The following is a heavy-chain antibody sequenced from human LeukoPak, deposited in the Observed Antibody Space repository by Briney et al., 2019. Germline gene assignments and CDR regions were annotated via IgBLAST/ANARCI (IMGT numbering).Heavy chain of an antibody. J-gene: IGHJ4*02. V-gene: IGHV1-8*01. CDR3: ARGSIAAAGRGFDY. Sequence: GASVKVSCKASGCTFTSYDINWVRQATGQGLEWMRWMNPNSGNTGYAQKFQGRVTMTRNTSISTAYMELSSLRSEDTAVYYCARGSIAAAGRGFDYWGQGTLVTVSS. CDR2: MNPNSGNT. CDR1: GCTFTSYD. D-gene: IGHD6-13*01.